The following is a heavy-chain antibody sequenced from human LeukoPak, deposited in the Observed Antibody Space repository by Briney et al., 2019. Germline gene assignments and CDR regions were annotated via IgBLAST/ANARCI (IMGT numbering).Heavy chain of an antibody. CDR2: IWYDGGNK. Sequence: GGSLRLSCAASGFTLSSYGMHWVRQAPGKGLEWVAVIWYDGGNKYYADSVKGRFTTSRDNSKNTLYLQMNSLRAEDTAVYYCARALGVVVPAAMPVWFDPWGQGTLVTVSS. CDR3: ARALGVVVPAAMPVWFDP. CDR1: GFTLSSYG. J-gene: IGHJ5*02. V-gene: IGHV3-33*01. D-gene: IGHD2-2*01.